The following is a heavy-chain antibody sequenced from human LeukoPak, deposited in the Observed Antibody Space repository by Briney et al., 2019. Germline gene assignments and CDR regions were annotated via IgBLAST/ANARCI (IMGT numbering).Heavy chain of an antibody. CDR2: ISGSGGST. CDR3: AKERQQLANLDC. Sequence: GGSLRLSCAASGFTFSSYGMSWVRQAPGKGLEWVSTISGSGGSTYYADSVKGRFTISRDNSKNTMYLQMNSLTAEDTAVYNCAKERQQLANLDCWGQGTLVTVSS. CDR1: GFTFSSYG. J-gene: IGHJ4*02. V-gene: IGHV3-23*01. D-gene: IGHD6-13*01.